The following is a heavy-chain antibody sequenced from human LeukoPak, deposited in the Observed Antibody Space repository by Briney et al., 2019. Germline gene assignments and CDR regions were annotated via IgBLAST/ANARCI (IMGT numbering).Heavy chain of an antibody. J-gene: IGHJ4*02. Sequence: SETLSLTCTVSGDSITSGGYYWSWIRQRPGKGLEWIGYIYKTGSTYYNPSLKSRVTMSVDTSRNQFSLKLNSVTAADTAEYYCARDVLRWGQGTLVTVSS. CDR3: ARDVLR. CDR2: IYKTGST. CDR1: GDSITSGGYY. V-gene: IGHV4-31*03.